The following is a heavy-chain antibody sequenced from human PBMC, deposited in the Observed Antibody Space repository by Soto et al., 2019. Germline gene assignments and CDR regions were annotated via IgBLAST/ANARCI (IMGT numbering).Heavy chain of an antibody. J-gene: IGHJ4*02. V-gene: IGHV3-33*01. CDR2: IWYDGSNK. CDR1: GFTFSSYG. CDR3: ARALDTAMVTLDY. D-gene: IGHD5-18*01. Sequence: QVQLVESGGGVVQPGRFLRLSCAASGFTFSSYGMHWVRQAPGKGLERVAVIWYDGSNKYYADSVKGRFTISRDNSKNTLYLQMNSLRAEDTAVYYGARALDTAMVTLDYCGQGTLVTVSS.